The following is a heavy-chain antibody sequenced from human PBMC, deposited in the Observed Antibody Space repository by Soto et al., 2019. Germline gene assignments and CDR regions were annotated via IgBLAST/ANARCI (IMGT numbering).Heavy chain of an antibody. J-gene: IGHJ6*03. CDR1: GGSISSYY. CDR3: ARAPPLRFLEWSGAGYMDV. D-gene: IGHD3-3*01. CDR2: IYYSGST. Sequence: SETLSLTCTVSGGSISSYYWSWIRQPPWKGLEWIGYIYYSGSTNYNPSLKSRVTISVDTSKNQFSLKLSSVTAADTAVYYCARAPPLRFLEWSGAGYMDVWGKGTTVTVSS. V-gene: IGHV4-59*01.